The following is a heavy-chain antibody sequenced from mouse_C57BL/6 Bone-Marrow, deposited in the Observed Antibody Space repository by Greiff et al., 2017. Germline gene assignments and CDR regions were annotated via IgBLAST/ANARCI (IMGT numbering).Heavy chain of an antibody. V-gene: IGHV5-12*01. CDR3: ARQNYYGYDWYFDV. CDR1: GFTFSDYY. D-gene: IGHD2-2*01. J-gene: IGHJ1*03. CDR2: ISNGGGST. Sequence: EVMLVESGGGLVQPGGSLKLSCAASGFTFSDYYMYWVRQTPEKRLEWVAYISNGGGSTYYPDTVKGRFTISRDNAKNTLYLQMSRLKSEDTAMYYCARQNYYGYDWYFDVWGTGTTVTVSS.